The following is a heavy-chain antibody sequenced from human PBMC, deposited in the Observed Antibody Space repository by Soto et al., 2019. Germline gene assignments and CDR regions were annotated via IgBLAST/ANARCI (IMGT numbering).Heavy chain of an antibody. CDR1: GFTFSSYA. CDR2: IGGSGSYT. Sequence: DVHLLESGGGLVQPGGSLRLSCAASGFTFSSYAMGWVRQAPGEGLEWVSSIGGSGSYTYYADSVKGRFTISRDNFKSTLYLQMNSLRAEDTAVYYCAKDNFAPYSKGWAIRFDPWGQGTLVTVSS. CDR3: AKDNFAPYSKGWAIRFDP. J-gene: IGHJ5*02. D-gene: IGHD6-19*01. V-gene: IGHV3-23*01.